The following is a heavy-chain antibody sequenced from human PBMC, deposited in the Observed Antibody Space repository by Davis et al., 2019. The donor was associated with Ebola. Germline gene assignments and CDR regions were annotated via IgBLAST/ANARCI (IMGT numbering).Heavy chain of an antibody. J-gene: IGHJ4*02. Sequence: ASVKVSCKASGYTFTDYYIQWVRQAPGQGLEWLGRVILKSGATNYAQKFQGRVTMTRDTSISTVYMELSSLRYDDTADYYCARGHNYAHEYWGQGTLVTVSS. V-gene: IGHV1-2*06. CDR1: GYTFTDYY. CDR2: VILKSGAT. D-gene: IGHD4-11*01. CDR3: ARGHNYAHEY.